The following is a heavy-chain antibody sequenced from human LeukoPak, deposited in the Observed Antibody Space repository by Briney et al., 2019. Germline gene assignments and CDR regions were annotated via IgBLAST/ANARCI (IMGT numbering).Heavy chain of an antibody. D-gene: IGHD3-22*01. CDR3: ARARSYYYDSSSYYPAFDY. CDR2: IIPIFGIA. CDR1: GGTFSSYA. J-gene: IGHJ4*02. Sequence: ASVKVSCKASGGTFSSYAISWVRQAPGQGLEWMGRIIPIFGIASYAQKFQGRVTITADKSTSTAHMELSSLRSEDTAVYYCARARSYYYDSSSYYPAFDYWGQGTLVTVSS. V-gene: IGHV1-69*04.